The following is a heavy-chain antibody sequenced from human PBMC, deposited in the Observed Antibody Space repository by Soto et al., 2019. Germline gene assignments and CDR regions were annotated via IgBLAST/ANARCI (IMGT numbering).Heavy chain of an antibody. CDR1: GGTFSSYA. D-gene: IGHD2-15*01. J-gene: IGHJ4*02. CDR2: IIPIFGTA. CDR3: ARDNPRGGNSFDY. Sequence: GASVKVSCKASGGTFSSYAISWVRQAPGQGLEWMGGIIPIFGTANYAQKFQGRVTITADESTSTAYMELSSLRSEDTAVYYCARDNPRGGNSFDYRGQGTLVTVSS. V-gene: IGHV1-69*13.